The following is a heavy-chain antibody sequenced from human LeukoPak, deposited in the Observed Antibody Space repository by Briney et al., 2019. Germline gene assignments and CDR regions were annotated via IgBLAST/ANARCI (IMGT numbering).Heavy chain of an antibody. CDR1: GFTLSNYW. V-gene: IGHV3-74*01. J-gene: IGHJ3*02. Sequence: GGSLRLSCAASGFTLSNYWMHWVRQAPGKGLVWVSRINGDGSSTSNADAVKGRFTISRDNAKNTLFLQMNSLRAEDTAVYYCAREGGSSMGDAFDMWGQGTRVTVSS. CDR2: INGDGSST. D-gene: IGHD1-26*01. CDR3: AREGGSSMGDAFDM.